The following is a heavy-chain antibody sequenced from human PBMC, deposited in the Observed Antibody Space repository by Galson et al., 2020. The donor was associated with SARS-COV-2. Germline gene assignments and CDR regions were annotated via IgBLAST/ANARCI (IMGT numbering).Heavy chain of an antibody. J-gene: IGHJ6*01. CDR3: ARDLTAVAGGYYFYGLGV. V-gene: IGHV1-46*03. CDR1: AYTFTSYY. Sequence: ASVKVFCKASAYTFTSYYMHWVRQAPRQGLEWMGIINPSGGSTTYAQKFQDRDTMTRGTSTSTVYMELSSMRTEDTAVLYCARDLTAVAGGYYFYGLGVWGQVTTVSVSS. D-gene: IGHD6-19*01. CDR2: INPSGGST.